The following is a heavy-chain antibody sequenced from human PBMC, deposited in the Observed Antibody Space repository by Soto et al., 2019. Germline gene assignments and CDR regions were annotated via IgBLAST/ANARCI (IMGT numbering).Heavy chain of an antibody. J-gene: IGHJ6*02. D-gene: IGHD6-6*01. CDR3: GTSSRKDYHFAMDV. CDR2: ICSGGST. V-gene: IGHV3-53*01. CDR1: GFSVSSSD. Sequence: GGSLRLSCAASGFSVSSSDMSWVRQVPGEGLEWVSVICSGGSTHDADYVKGRVSVSRDTSKNTVDLQMNSLRVDDTAVYYCGTSSRKDYHFAMDVWGQGTAATAS.